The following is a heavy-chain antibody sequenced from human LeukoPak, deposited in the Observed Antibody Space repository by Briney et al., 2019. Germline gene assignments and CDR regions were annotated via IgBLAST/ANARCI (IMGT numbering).Heavy chain of an antibody. CDR1: GFTFSSYA. CDR3: ARGARQTFDY. Sequence: GGSLRLSCAASGFTFSSYAMSWVRQAPGKGLEWVSSISSSSSYIYYADSVKVRFTISRDNAKNSLYLQMNSLRAEDTAVYYCARGARQTFDYWGQGTLVTVSS. CDR2: ISSSSSYI. D-gene: IGHD6-6*01. J-gene: IGHJ4*02. V-gene: IGHV3-21*01.